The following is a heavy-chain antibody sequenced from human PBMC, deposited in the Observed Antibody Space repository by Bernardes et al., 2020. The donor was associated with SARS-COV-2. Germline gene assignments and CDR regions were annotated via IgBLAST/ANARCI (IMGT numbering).Heavy chain of an antibody. J-gene: IGHJ4*02. CDR3: ASGTNSVNMILVVIGLTVYLGY. D-gene: IGHD3-22*01. V-gene: IGHV4-34*01. Sequence: SETLSLTCAVYGEAFSGYYWCWIRQSPGKGLEWIGDINQSGSTNYNPSLKSRVTLSVDTSKNQFSLNLRLLTAADTAVSYCASGTNSVNMILVVIGLTVYLGYWGQGTLVTVS. CDR2: INQSGST. CDR1: GEAFSGYY.